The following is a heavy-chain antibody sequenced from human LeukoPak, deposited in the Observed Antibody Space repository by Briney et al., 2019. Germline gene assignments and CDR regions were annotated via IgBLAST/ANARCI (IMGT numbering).Heavy chain of an antibody. J-gene: IGHJ4*02. D-gene: IGHD3-22*01. V-gene: IGHV4-39*01. CDR1: GGSISSRSYY. Sequence: SETLSLTCTVSGGSISSRSYYWGWIRQPPGKGLEWIGSIYYSGSTYYNPSLKSRVTISVDTSKNQFSLKLSSVTAADTALYYCARLRPVFQYDSSPPSAVDYWGPGTLVIVST. CDR3: ARLRPVFQYDSSPPSAVDY. CDR2: IYYSGST.